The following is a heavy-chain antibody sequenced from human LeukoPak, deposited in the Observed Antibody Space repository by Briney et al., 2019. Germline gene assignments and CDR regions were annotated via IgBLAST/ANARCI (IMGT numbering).Heavy chain of an antibody. V-gene: IGHV1-69-2*01. D-gene: IGHD2-21*02. J-gene: IGHJ4*02. CDR3: ATNCGGDLYYFDY. CDR2: VDPEDGET. Sequence: ASVKISCKVSGYTFTDYYMHWVQQAPGKGLEWMGLVDPEDGETIYAEKFQGRVTITPDTSTDTAYMELSSLRSEDTAVYYCATNCGGDLYYFDYWGQGTLVTVSS. CDR1: GYTFTDYY.